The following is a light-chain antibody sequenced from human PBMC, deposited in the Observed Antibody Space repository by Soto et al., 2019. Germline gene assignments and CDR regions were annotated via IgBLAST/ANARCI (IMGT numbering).Light chain of an antibody. CDR3: QQYARSPLA. CDR1: QNVASNY. J-gene: IGKJ4*01. V-gene: IGKV3-20*01. CDR2: DAS. Sequence: EIVLTQTPGTLSLSPGERATLSCRASQNVASNYLAWYQQRPGQAPRLLIYDASTRATGIPDRFSGSGSGTDFTLTISRLEPEDFAVYFCQQYARSPLAFGGGTKVDI.